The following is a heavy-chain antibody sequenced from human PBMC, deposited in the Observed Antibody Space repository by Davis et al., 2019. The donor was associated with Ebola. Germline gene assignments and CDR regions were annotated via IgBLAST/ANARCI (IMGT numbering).Heavy chain of an antibody. CDR3: ARDLEVDTAMVTSVRFDY. V-gene: IGHV1-69*04. CDR1: GDTFRSYT. J-gene: IGHJ4*02. D-gene: IGHD5-18*01. CDR2: IIPMIDMT. Sequence: SVKVSCKTSGDTFRSYTISWVRQAPGQGLEWMGKIIPMIDMTNYAQNSQGRVTITADKSTNTVYMELRSLRSDDTAVYYCARDLEVDTAMVTSVRFDYWSQGTLVTVSS.